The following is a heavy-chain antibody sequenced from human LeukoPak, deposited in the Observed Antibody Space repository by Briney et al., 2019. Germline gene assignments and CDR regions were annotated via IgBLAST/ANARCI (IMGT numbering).Heavy chain of an antibody. V-gene: IGHV3-53*01. CDR2: IYGGGTT. D-gene: IGHD4-17*01. CDR1: GFTVSNNC. CDR3: ARGPNYGDYGGQ. Sequence: AGGSLGLSCVASGFTVSNNCMSWVRQAPGKGLEWVSLIYGGGTTYYADSVKGRFTISSDSSKNTVYLQMNSLRAEDTAVYYCARGPNYGDYGGQWGQGTLVTVSS. J-gene: IGHJ4*02.